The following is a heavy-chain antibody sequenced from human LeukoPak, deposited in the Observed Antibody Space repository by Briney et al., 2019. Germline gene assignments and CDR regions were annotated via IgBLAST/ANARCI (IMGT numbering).Heavy chain of an antibody. CDR3: ARVGSAYGMDV. Sequence: SETLSLTCTVSGGSISSYYWSWIRQPPGKGLEWIGYIYYSGSTNYNPSLKSRVTISVDTSKNQFSLKLSSVTAADTAVYYCARVGSAYGMDVWGQGTTVTVSS. D-gene: IGHD3-10*01. CDR2: IYYSGST. CDR1: GGSISSYY. V-gene: IGHV4-59*01. J-gene: IGHJ6*02.